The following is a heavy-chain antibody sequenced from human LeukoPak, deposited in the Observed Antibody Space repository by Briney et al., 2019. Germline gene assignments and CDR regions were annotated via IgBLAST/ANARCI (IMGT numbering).Heavy chain of an antibody. CDR2: ISAYNGNT. CDR3: ARDLPGYYKSPISFDY. CDR1: GYTFTSYG. J-gene: IGHJ4*02. Sequence: ASVKVSCKASGYTFTSYGISWVRQAPGQGLEWMGWISAYNGNTNYAQKLQGRVTMTTDTSTSTAYMELRSLRSDDTAVYYCARDLPGYYKSPISFDYWGQGTLVTVSS. V-gene: IGHV1-18*01. D-gene: IGHD3-9*01.